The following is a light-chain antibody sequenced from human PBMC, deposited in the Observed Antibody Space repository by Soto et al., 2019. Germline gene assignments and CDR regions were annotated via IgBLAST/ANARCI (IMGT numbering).Light chain of an antibody. CDR1: QSVRSNY. CDR2: GAS. V-gene: IGKV3-20*01. Sequence: IVLTQSPGTLPLSPGERATLSCRASQSVRSNYLAWYQQKPGQAPRLLIYGASSRATGIPDRFSGSGSGTDFTLTISRLEPEDFAVYYCQQYGSSKTFGQGTKVEIK. CDR3: QQYGSSKT. J-gene: IGKJ1*01.